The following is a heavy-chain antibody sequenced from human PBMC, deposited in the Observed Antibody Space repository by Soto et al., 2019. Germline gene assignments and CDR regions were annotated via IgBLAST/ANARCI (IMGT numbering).Heavy chain of an antibody. CDR1: GGTFSSYA. CDR3: ARDYYDSSGYPNWFDP. J-gene: IGHJ5*02. V-gene: IGHV1-69*13. D-gene: IGHD3-22*01. Sequence: GPPVKVSCKASGGTFSSYAISWVRQAPGQGLEWMGGIIPIFGTANYAQKFQGRVTITADESTSTAYMELSSLRSEDTAVYYCARDYYDSSGYPNWFDPWGQGTLVTVSS. CDR2: IIPIFGTA.